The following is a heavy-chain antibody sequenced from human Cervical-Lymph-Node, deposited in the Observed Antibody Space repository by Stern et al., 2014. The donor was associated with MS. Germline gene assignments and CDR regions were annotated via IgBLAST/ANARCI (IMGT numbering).Heavy chain of an antibody. J-gene: IGHJ5*02. Sequence: VQLVQSGGEVTKPGSSVKVSCKASGGTFSKFPSSWVRQAPGQGLEWMGGICPVFGTPTYAQEFRGRVTITADVSTSTVYMELSSLRSDDTAVYYCALSSETSDRWYSLGYDLWGQGTLVTVSS. CDR3: ALSSETSDRWYSLGYDL. CDR2: ICPVFGTP. CDR1: GGTFSKFP. V-gene: IGHV1-69*01. D-gene: IGHD6-13*01.